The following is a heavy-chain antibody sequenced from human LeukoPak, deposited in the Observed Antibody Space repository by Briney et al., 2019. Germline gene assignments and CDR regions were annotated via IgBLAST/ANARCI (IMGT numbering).Heavy chain of an antibody. V-gene: IGHV4-38-2*01. D-gene: IGHD4-17*01. Sequence: KTSETLSLTCAVSGYSISSGYYWGWIRQPPGKGLEWIGSIYHSGSTYYNPSLKSRVTISVDTSKNQFSLKLSSVTAADTAVYHCARRGYGGFDPWGQGTLVTVSS. CDR1: GYSISSGYY. CDR3: ARRGYGGFDP. J-gene: IGHJ5*02. CDR2: IYHSGST.